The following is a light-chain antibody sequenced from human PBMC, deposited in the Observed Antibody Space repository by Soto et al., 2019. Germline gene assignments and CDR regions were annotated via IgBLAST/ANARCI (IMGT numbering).Light chain of an antibody. J-gene: IGLJ1*01. CDR3: AAWDDNLDGYV. CDR1: TPNIGKNA. CDR2: YND. Sequence: QPVLTQPPSVSGAPRQRVTISCSGSTPNIGKNAVNWYQQLPGKAPKLVIYYNDLLPSGVSDRFSGSKSGTSASLAISGLQSDDEADYYCAAWDDNLDGYVFGTGTKLTVL. V-gene: IGLV1-36*01.